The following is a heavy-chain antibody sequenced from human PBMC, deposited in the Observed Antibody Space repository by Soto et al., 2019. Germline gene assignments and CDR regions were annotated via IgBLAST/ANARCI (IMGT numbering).Heavy chain of an antibody. CDR1: GFSFSNYA. CDR2: LYDLDGS. D-gene: IGHD1-1*01. Sequence: PGGSLRLSCIASGFSFSNYAMIWVRQAPGKGLEWVSALYDLDGSFYAASVKGRFTTSSDSSKTTVYLQMNDLRPDDTAVYYCATWHEREHAYDVWGQGTTVTVSS. CDR3: ATWHEREHAYDV. V-gene: IGHV3-23*01. J-gene: IGHJ3*01.